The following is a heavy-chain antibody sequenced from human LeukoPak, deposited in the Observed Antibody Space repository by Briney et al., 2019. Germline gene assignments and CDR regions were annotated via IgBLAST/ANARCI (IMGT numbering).Heavy chain of an antibody. CDR2: IYHSGST. CDR3: ARQLYYDFWSGYYRCGMDV. D-gene: IGHD3-3*01. J-gene: IGHJ6*02. Sequence: SETLSLTCTVSGGSISSSSYYWGWIRHPTGKGLEWIGSIYHSGSTYYNPSLKSRVTISVDTSKNQFSLKLSSVTAADTAVYYCARQLYYDFWSGYYRCGMDVWGQGTTVTVSS. V-gene: IGHV4-39*01. CDR1: GGSISSSSYY.